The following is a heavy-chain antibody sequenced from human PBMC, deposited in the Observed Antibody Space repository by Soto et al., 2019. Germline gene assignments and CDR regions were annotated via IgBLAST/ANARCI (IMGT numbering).Heavy chain of an antibody. Sequence: PSQTLSLTCAISGDSVSSNSAAWNWIRQSPSRGLEWLGRTYYRSKWYNDYAVSVKSRITINPDTSKNQFSLQLNSVTPEDTAVYYCARRPERGVAAAGTYYYGMDVWGQGXTVTVSS. CDR2: TYYRSKWYN. J-gene: IGHJ6*02. V-gene: IGHV6-1*01. D-gene: IGHD6-13*01. CDR1: GDSVSSNSAA. CDR3: ARRPERGVAAAGTYYYGMDV.